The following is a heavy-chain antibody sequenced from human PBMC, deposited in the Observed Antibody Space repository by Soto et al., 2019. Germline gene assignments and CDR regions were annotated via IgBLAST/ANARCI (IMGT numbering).Heavy chain of an antibody. V-gene: IGHV1-69*06. D-gene: IGHD3-3*01. CDR1: GGTFSSYA. CDR2: IIPIFGTA. J-gene: IGHJ4*02. Sequence: SVKVSCEASGGTFSSYAISWVRQAPGQGLEWMGGIIPIFGTANYAQKFQGRVTITADKSTSTAYMELSSLRSEDTAVYYCARGSITIFGVVMYYFDYWGQGTLVTVSS. CDR3: ARGSITIFGVVMYYFDY.